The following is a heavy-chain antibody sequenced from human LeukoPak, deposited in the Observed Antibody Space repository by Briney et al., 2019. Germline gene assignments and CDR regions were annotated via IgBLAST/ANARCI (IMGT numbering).Heavy chain of an antibody. CDR2: ISYDGSNK. V-gene: IGHV3-30*04. D-gene: IGHD6-19*01. CDR3: ARDRGQWLVQGIDY. J-gene: IGHJ4*02. Sequence: GRSLRLSCADSGLTFSSYAMQWVRQAPGKGLKWVAVISYDGSNKYYADSVKGRFTISRDNSKNTLYLQMNSLRAEDTAVYYCARDRGQWLVQGIDYWGQGTLVTVSS. CDR1: GLTFSSYA.